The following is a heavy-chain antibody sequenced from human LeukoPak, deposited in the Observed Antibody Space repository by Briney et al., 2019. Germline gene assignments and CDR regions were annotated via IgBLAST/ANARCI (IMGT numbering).Heavy chain of an antibody. CDR1: GFSFSNAW. CDR2: IKSKIDGETT. J-gene: IGHJ2*01. Sequence: GGSLRLSCAASGFSFSNAWVTWVRQAPGKGLEWVGRIKSKIDGETTDYTEPVKGRFTISRDVSKSTLYLQMNSLKSEDTAVYYCTTYKVTAAFDPWGRGTLVTVSS. CDR3: TTYKVTAAFDP. D-gene: IGHD2-21*02. V-gene: IGHV3-15*01.